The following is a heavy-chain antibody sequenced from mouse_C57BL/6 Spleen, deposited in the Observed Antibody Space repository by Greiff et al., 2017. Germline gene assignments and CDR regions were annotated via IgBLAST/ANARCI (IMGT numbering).Heavy chain of an antibody. J-gene: IGHJ4*01. V-gene: IGHV5-16*01. CDR2: INYDGSST. CDR3: ARVHDYFYAMDY. CDR1: GFTFRDYY. Sequence: EVKLVESEGGLVQPGSSLKLSCTASGFTFRDYYMAWVRPVPEKGLEWVANINYDGSSTSYLDSLKSRFIISQDNAKSILYLQMCSLKSEDTATYYCARVHDYFYAMDYWGQGTSVTVSS. D-gene: IGHD2-4*01.